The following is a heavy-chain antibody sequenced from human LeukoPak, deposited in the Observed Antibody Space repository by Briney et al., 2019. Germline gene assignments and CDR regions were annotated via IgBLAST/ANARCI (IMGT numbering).Heavy chain of an antibody. CDR2: ISAYNGNT. J-gene: IGHJ4*02. CDR3: ARGGAYYYDSSGYCDY. D-gene: IGHD3-22*01. V-gene: IGHV1-18*01. Sequence: ASVKVSCKASGYTFTSYGISWVRQAPGQGLEWMGWISAYNGNTNYAQKLQGRVAMTTDTSTSTAYMELRSLRSDDTAVYYCARGGAYYYDSSGYCDYWGQGTLVTVSS. CDR1: GYTFTSYG.